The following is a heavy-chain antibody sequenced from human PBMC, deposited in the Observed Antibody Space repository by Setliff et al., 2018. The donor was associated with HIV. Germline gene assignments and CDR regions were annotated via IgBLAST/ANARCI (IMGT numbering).Heavy chain of an antibody. CDR1: GGSISSGGYY. CDR3: AREGRYGYGNPNYMDV. CDR2: IYTSGST. J-gene: IGHJ6*03. V-gene: IGHV4-61*09. Sequence: LSLTCTVSGGSISSGGYYWSWIRQHPGKGLEWIGHIYTSGSTNYNPSLKSRVTISVGTSKNQFSLKLSSVTAADTAVYYCAREGRYGYGNPNYMDVWGKGTTVTVS. D-gene: IGHD5-18*01.